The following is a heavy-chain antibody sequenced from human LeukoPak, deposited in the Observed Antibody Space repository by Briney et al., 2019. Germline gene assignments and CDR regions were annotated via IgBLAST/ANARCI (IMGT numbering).Heavy chain of an antibody. D-gene: IGHD3-3*01. CDR3: ARDLSDYDFWSGYYDDAFDI. CDR1: GGTFSGYT. V-gene: IGHV1-69*04. J-gene: IGHJ3*02. Sequence: SVKVSCKASGGTFSGYTISWVRQAPGQGLEWMGRIIPILGIANYAQKFQGRVTITADKSTSTAYMELSSLRPEDTAVYYCARDLSDYDFWSGYYDDAFDIWGQGTMVTVSS. CDR2: IIPILGIA.